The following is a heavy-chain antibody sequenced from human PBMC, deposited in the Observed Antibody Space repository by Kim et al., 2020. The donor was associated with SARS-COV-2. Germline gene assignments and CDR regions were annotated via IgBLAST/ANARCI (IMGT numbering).Heavy chain of an antibody. D-gene: IGHD3-3*01. V-gene: IGHV3-33*01. CDR3: ARDFYEFWSGFIDY. J-gene: IGHJ4*02. Sequence: GGSLRLSCAASGFTFSSYGMHWVRQAPGKGLEWVAVIWYDGDNKYYAGSVKGRFTISRDNSKNTLYLQMNSLRAEDTAVYYCARDFYEFWSGFIDYWGQGTLGTVSA. CDR2: IWYDGDNK. CDR1: GFTFSSYG.